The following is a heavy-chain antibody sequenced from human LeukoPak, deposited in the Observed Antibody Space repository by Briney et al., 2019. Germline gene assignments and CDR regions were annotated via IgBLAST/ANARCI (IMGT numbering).Heavy chain of an antibody. V-gene: IGHV1-69*01. Sequence: ASVKGSCKAPGGTFSGYAISWVRQAPGQGLEWMGGIIPIFGTANYAQKFQGRVTITADESTSTAYMELSSLRSEDTAVYYCAGYSGSYPMDYWGQGTLVTVSS. J-gene: IGHJ4*02. CDR2: IIPIFGTA. CDR3: AGYSGSYPMDY. CDR1: GGTFSGYA. D-gene: IGHD1-26*01.